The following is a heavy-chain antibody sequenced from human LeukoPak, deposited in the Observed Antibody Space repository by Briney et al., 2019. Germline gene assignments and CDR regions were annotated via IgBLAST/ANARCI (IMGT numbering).Heavy chain of an antibody. CDR2: IYYRGST. CDR1: GASISNGDHY. V-gene: IGHV4-30-4*01. D-gene: IGHD1-26*01. J-gene: IGHJ5*02. Sequence: SETLSLTCSVYGASISNGDHYWSWIRQSPGNVLEWIGYIYYRGSTYSNPALQSRVTISLDTSRKQFSLKLSSVTAADTAVYFCARGGSQLTWFDLWGQGTLVSVSS. CDR3: ARGGSQLTWFDL.